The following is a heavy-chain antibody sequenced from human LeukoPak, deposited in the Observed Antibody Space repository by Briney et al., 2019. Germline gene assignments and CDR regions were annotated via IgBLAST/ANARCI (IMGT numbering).Heavy chain of an antibody. J-gene: IGHJ4*02. D-gene: IGHD2-15*01. V-gene: IGHV4-4*07. CDR3: ARVQGRYCSGGSCYFDY. CDR2: IYTSGST. CDR1: GGSISSYY. Sequence: SETLSLTCTVSGGSISSYYWSWIRQPAGKGLEWIGRIYTSGSTNYNPSLKSRVTMSVDTSKNQFSLKLSSVTAADTAVYYCARVQGRYCSGGSCYFDYWGQGTLVTVSS.